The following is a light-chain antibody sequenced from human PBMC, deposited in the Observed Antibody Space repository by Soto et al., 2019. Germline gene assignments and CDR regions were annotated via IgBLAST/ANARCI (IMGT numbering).Light chain of an antibody. J-gene: IGKJ3*01. CDR3: QQYGSSPRFT. CDR2: GAS. Sequence: EIVLTQSPGTLSLSPGERATLSCRASQSVSSSYLAWYQQKPGQAPRHLIYGASSRATGIPDRFSGSGSGTDFTLTISRLEPEDFAVDYCQQYGSSPRFTFGPGTKVDIK. CDR1: QSVSSSY. V-gene: IGKV3-20*01.